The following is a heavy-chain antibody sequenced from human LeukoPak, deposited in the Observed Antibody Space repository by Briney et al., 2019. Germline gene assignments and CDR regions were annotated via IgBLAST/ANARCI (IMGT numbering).Heavy chain of an antibody. D-gene: IGHD3-10*01. CDR2: ITWNSRNI. Sequence: SLRLSCAASGFTFGDYAMHWVRQAPGKGLEWVSGITWNSRNIGYADSVKGRFTISRDNAKNFLYLQMNGLKAEDTALYYCAKRSGGRSAATNSDYYYAMDVWGQGTTVTVSS. CDR3: AKRSGGRSAATNSDYYYAMDV. V-gene: IGHV3-9*01. CDR1: GFTFGDYA. J-gene: IGHJ6*02.